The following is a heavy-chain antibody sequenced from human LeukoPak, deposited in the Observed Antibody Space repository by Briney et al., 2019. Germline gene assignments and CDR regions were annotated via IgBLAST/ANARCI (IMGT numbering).Heavy chain of an antibody. CDR3: ARFGRRGTTGFSGDY. D-gene: IGHD3-9*01. V-gene: IGHV4-59*01. J-gene: IGHJ4*02. Sequence: SETLSLTCTVSGGSINSYYWSWIRQPPGKGLEWIGYTYYSGSTNYNPSLKSRVTISIDTSKNQFSLKLTSVTAADTAVYYCARFGRRGTTGFSGDYWGQGTLVTVSS. CDR1: GGSINSYY. CDR2: TYYSGST.